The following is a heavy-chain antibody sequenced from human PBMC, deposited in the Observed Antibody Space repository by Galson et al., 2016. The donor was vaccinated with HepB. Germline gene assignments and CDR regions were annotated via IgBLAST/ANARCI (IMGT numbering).Heavy chain of an antibody. CDR2: ISGSGDET. CDR3: ANYLGYGSGRPGYFHS. CDR1: GFTFSSYA. Sequence: SLRLSCAASGFTFSSYAMTWVRQAPGKGLDWVSTISGSGDETNYADSVKGRFTFSRDNSKNTLYLQMTSLRAEDTAVYFCANYLGYGSGRPGYFHSWGQGTLVTVSP. V-gene: IGHV3-23*01. D-gene: IGHD3-10*01. J-gene: IGHJ4*02.